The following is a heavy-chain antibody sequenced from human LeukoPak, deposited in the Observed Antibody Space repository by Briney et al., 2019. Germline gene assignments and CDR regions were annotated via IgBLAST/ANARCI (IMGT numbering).Heavy chain of an antibody. J-gene: IGHJ6*03. CDR2: INPNSGGT. D-gene: IGHD6-13*01. CDR1: GYTFTGYY. V-gene: IGHV1-2*02. Sequence: GASVKVSCKASGYTFTGYYMHWVRQAPGQGLEWMGWINPNSGGTNYAQKFQGRVTMTRDTSISTAYMELSRLRPDDTAVYYCARDQSSIAAADYYYYYYMDVWGKGTTVTVSS. CDR3: ARDQSSIAAADYYYYYYMDV.